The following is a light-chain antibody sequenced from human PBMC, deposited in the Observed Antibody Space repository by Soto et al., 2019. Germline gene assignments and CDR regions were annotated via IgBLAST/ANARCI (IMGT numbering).Light chain of an antibody. CDR1: QDITNY. Sequence: DIPMTQSPSSLSASVGDRVTITCRASQDITNYLAWYQQKPGKVPKTLISAASTLQSGVPSRFSGSGSGTDFTLTIDSLQPEDVATYYCQKYNSAPFTFGPGTTVDIK. CDR3: QKYNSAPFT. J-gene: IGKJ3*01. CDR2: AAS. V-gene: IGKV1-27*01.